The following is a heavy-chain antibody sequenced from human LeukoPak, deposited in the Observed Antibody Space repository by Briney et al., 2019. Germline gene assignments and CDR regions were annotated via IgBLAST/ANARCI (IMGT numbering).Heavy chain of an antibody. CDR2: IYYGGST. CDR3: ARHNLHSSSWYDFDH. Sequence: SETLSLTCTVSGDSISSYYWSWIRQPPGKGLEWIAYIYYGGSTSYNPSLRSRVTISVDTSKNQFSLKLSSVTAADTAVYYCARHNLHSSSWYDFDHWGPGTLVTVSS. D-gene: IGHD6-13*01. V-gene: IGHV4-59*08. CDR1: GDSISSYY. J-gene: IGHJ4*02.